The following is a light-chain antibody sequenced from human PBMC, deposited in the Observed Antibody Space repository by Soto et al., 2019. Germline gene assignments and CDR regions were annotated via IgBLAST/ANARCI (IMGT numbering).Light chain of an antibody. CDR3: QSYDNSLSGSGV. CDR2: GNS. V-gene: IGLV1-40*01. Sequence: SMLTEPACVSGSPGQRVTISCTGSSSNIGAGYDVHWYQHVPGTAPRLLIFGNSNRPSGVPDRFSGSKSGPSAFLAITGLQAEDEADYYCQSYDNSLSGSGVFGTGTKVTVL. CDR1: SSNIGAGYD. J-gene: IGLJ1*01.